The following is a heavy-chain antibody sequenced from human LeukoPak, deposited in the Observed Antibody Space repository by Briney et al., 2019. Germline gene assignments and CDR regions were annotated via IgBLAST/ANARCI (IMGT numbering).Heavy chain of an antibody. D-gene: IGHD3-10*01. CDR2: IDHSGST. J-gene: IGHJ6*04. CDR3: ARGKIRTVVRGRAYYSYGLDV. CDR1: GESFSGYY. Sequence: SETLSLSCAVYGESFSGYYWTWIRQPPGKGLEWIGEIDHSGSTNYNPSLKRRVTMSLDTSKNQFSLKLTSMTAADMAVYYRARGKIRTVVRGRAYYSYGLDVWGNGTTVTVSS. V-gene: IGHV4-34*01.